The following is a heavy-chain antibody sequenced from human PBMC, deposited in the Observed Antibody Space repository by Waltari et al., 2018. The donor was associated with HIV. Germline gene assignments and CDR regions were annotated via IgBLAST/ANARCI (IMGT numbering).Heavy chain of an antibody. D-gene: IGHD4-17*01. Sequence: QVQLVESGGGVVQPGRSLRLSCAASGFTFSSYGMHWVRQAPGKGLELVAFISYDGNNKFYTDSVKGRFTISRDKSKNTLYLQMNSLRAEDTAVYYCAKTGYGDYGRDDWGQGTLVTVSS. CDR2: ISYDGNNK. CDR1: GFTFSSYG. J-gene: IGHJ4*02. CDR3: AKTGYGDYGRDD. V-gene: IGHV3-30*18.